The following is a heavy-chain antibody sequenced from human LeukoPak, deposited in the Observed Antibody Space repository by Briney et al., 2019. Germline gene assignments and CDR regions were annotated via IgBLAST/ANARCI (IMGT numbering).Heavy chain of an antibody. CDR3: ARGFVFLDF. CDR2: IYYSGLT. Sequence: TLSLTCTVSGGSIGRGGYYWTWIRQHPGKGLEWIGYIYYSGLTYYNPSLKSRITISVDASKNQFSLKLTSVTAADTAVYFCARGFVFLDFWGQGTLVTVSS. J-gene: IGHJ4*02. D-gene: IGHD3-10*01. CDR1: GGSIGRGGYY. V-gene: IGHV4-31*03.